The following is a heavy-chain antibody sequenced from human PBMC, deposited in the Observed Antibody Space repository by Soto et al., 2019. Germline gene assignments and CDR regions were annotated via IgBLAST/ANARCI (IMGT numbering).Heavy chain of an antibody. V-gene: IGHV1-69*01. CDR3: AGGSIAARLFDY. Sequence: QVQLVQSGAAVKKPGSSVKVSCKASGGTFSSYAISWVRQAPGQGPEWMGGIIPIFGTANYAQKFQGRVTITADESTNTAYMELSSLRSEDTAVYYWAGGSIAARLFDYWGQGTLVTVSS. CDR2: IIPIFGTA. D-gene: IGHD6-6*01. J-gene: IGHJ4*02. CDR1: GGTFSSYA.